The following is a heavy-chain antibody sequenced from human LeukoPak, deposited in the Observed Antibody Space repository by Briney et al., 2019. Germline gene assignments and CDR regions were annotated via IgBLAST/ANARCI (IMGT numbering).Heavy chain of an antibody. CDR1: GFTFSSYW. D-gene: IGHD2-2*01. CDR3: ARRGRYCSSTSCYGFGP. V-gene: IGHV3-7*01. Sequence: GGSLRLSCAASGFTFSSYWMSWVRQAPGKGLEWVVNIKQDGSEKYYVDSVKGRFTISRDNAKNSLYLQMNSLRAEDTAVYYCARRGRYCSSTSCYGFGPWGQGTLVTVSS. CDR2: IKQDGSEK. J-gene: IGHJ5*02.